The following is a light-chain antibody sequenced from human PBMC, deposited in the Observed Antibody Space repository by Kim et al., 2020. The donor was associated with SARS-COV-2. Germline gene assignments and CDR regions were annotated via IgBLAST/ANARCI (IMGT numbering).Light chain of an antibody. CDR3: LQQNSYPLT. CDR2: VAS. J-gene: IGKJ4*01. V-gene: IGKV1-17*01. Sequence: ASVGDRVTITCRAIQGISNDLGWFQQKPGKAPKRLIYVASSLQSGVPSRFSGSGFGTEFTLTISSLQPEDSATYYCLQQNSYPLTFGGGTKVDIK. CDR1: QGISND.